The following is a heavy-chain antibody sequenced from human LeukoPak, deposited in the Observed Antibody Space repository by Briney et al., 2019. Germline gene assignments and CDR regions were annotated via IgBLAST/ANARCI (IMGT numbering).Heavy chain of an antibody. CDR2: INPNSGGT. J-gene: IGHJ4*02. V-gene: IGHV1-2*02. Sequence: ASVKVSCKAFGYTFTGYYIHWVRQAPGQGPEWMGWINPNSGGTNYAQKFQGRVTMTMDTSISTAYMELSRLISDDTAVYYCARVGHRDEDHFDYWGQGTLVTVSS. CDR3: ARVGHRDEDHFDY. CDR1: GYTFTGYY. D-gene: IGHD5-24*01.